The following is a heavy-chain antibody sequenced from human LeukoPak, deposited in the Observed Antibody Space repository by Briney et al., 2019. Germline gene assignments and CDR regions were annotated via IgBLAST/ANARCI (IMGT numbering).Heavy chain of an antibody. D-gene: IGHD3-10*01. CDR1: GGSVSSGSYY. CDR3: ARVGVLWFGELLGSNWFDP. J-gene: IGHJ5*02. Sequence: SETLSLTCTVSGGSVSSGSYYWSWIRQPPGKGLEWIGYIYYSGSTNYNPSLKSRVTISVDTSKNQFPLKLSSVTAADTAVYYCARVGVLWFGELLGSNWFDPWGQGTLVTVSS. CDR2: IYYSGST. V-gene: IGHV4-61*01.